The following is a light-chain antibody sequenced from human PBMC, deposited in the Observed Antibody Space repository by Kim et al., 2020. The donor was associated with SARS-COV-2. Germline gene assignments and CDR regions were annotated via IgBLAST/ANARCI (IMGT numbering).Light chain of an antibody. CDR3: QQYKSWPRT. CDR1: QSVGSN. Sequence: EIVMTQSPATLSLSPGERATLSCRASQSVGSNLGWLQQKPGQAPRLLIYAASTRATGIPARFSGSGSGTEFTLTINSLQSEDFAVYFCQQYKSWPRTFGQGTRVDIK. V-gene: IGKV3-15*01. J-gene: IGKJ1*01. CDR2: AAS.